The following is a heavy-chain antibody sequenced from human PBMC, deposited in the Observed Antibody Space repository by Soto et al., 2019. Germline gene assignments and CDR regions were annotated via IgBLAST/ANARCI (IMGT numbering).Heavy chain of an antibody. CDR3: ARGDSTDCSNGVCSFFYNHDMDV. CDR2: INPKSGGT. V-gene: IGHV1-2*05. Sequence: ASVKVSCKASGYSFTDYHIHWVRQAPGQGLEWLGRINPKSGGTSTAQKFQGWVTMTTDTSISTASMELTRLTSDDTVIYYCARGDSTDCSNGVCSFFYNHDMDVWGQGTTVTVSS. J-gene: IGHJ6*02. CDR1: GYSFTDYH. D-gene: IGHD2-8*01.